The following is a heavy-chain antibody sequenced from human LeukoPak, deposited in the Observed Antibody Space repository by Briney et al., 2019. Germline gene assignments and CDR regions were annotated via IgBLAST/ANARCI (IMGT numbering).Heavy chain of an antibody. J-gene: IGHJ4*02. V-gene: IGHV3-21*01. CDR3: ARDLAAAGRPDY. Sequence: PGRSLRLSYAASGFTFSSYSMNWVRQAPGKGLEWVSSISSSSSYIYYADSVKGRFTISRDNAKNSLYLQMDSLRAEDTAVYYCARDLAAAGRPDYWGQGTLVTVSS. D-gene: IGHD6-13*01. CDR1: GFTFSSYS. CDR2: ISSSSSYI.